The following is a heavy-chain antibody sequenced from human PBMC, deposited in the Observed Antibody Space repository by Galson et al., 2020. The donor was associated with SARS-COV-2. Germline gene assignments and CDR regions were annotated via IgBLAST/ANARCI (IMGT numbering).Heavy chain of an antibody. CDR1: GYSFTTYD. J-gene: IGHJ4*02. D-gene: IGHD1-26*01. Sequence: GESLKISCKASGYSFTTYDINWVRQATGQGLEWMGCMNPNRGNTGYAQKFQGRVTITSSTSISTAYMELGSLRSEDTAMYYCARASAPEVGATDFDYWGQGTLVTVSS. CDR2: MNPNRGNT. V-gene: IGHV1-8*03. CDR3: ARASAPEVGATDFDY.